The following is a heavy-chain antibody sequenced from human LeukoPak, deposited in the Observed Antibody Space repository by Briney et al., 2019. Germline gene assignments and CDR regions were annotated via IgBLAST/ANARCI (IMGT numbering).Heavy chain of an antibody. CDR2: INHSGST. Sequence: SETLSLTCAVYGGSFSGYYWSWIRQPPGKGLEWIGEINHSGSTNYKPSLKSRVTISVDTSKNQFSLKLSSVTAADTAVYYCARRITMVRGVYLNWFDPWGQGTLVTVSS. CDR3: ARRITMVRGVYLNWFDP. J-gene: IGHJ5*02. V-gene: IGHV4-34*01. CDR1: GGSFSGYY. D-gene: IGHD3-10*01.